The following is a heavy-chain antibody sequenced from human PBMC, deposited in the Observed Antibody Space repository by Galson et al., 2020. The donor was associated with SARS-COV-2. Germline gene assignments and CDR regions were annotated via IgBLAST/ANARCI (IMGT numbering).Heavy chain of an antibody. Sequence: GGSLRLSCVASGFSLSRYGMHWVRQAPGKGLEWVAVIWADAENRLHADSVKGRFTISRDNSRNTVYLQINSLRVDDTGVYYCARERDYGVDGEIYHGMDVWGQGTTVIVSS. J-gene: IGHJ6*02. D-gene: IGHD3-10*01. CDR2: IWADAENR. CDR3: ARERDYGVDGEIYHGMDV. V-gene: IGHV3-33*01. CDR1: GFSLSRYG.